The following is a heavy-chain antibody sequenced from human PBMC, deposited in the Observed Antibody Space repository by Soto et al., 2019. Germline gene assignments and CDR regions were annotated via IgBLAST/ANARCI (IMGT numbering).Heavy chain of an antibody. CDR2: ISSNGGST. Sequence: GWALRLSCSASGFTFSSYAMHWVRQAPGKGLEYVSAISSNGGSTYYADSVKGRFTISRDNSKNTLYLQMSSLRAEDTAVYYCVKWARGGVVVSDYWGQGTLVTVSS. V-gene: IGHV3-64D*06. D-gene: IGHD3-22*01. J-gene: IGHJ4*02. CDR1: GFTFSSYA. CDR3: VKWARGGVVVSDY.